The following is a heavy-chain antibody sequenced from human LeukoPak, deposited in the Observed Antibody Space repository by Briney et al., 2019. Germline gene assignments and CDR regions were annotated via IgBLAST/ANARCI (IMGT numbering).Heavy chain of an antibody. V-gene: IGHV3-21*01. Sequence: PGGSLRLSCAASGFTFSSYSMNWVRQAPGKGLEWVSSISSSSSYIYYADSVKGRFTISRDNAKNSLYLQMNSLRAEDTAVYYCARDWGSRGNFDIWGQGTMVTVSS. CDR3: ARDWGSRGNFDI. CDR2: ISSSSSYI. J-gene: IGHJ3*02. CDR1: GFTFSSYS. D-gene: IGHD3-16*01.